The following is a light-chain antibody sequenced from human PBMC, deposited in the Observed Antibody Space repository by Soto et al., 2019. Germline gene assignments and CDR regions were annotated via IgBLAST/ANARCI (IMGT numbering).Light chain of an antibody. Sequence: QSALTQPASVSGSPGQSITISCTGTSSDVGYYNYVSWYQQHPGKAPKLIIYEVSVRPSGVSDRFSGSKSGNTASLTISGLQPEDEADYYCSSYGSSSTLVFGGGTQLTVL. CDR1: SSDVGYYNY. J-gene: IGLJ7*01. CDR2: EVS. CDR3: SSYGSSSTLV. V-gene: IGLV2-14*01.